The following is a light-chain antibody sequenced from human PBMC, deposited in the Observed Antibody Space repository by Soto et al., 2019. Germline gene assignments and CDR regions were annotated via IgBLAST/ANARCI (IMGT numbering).Light chain of an antibody. J-gene: IGLJ1*01. V-gene: IGLV1-40*01. Sequence: QSVLTQPPSVSGAPGQRVTISCTGSSSNIGAGYDVHWYQQLPGKAPKLMIYEVSKRPSGVPDRFSGSKSGNTASLTVSGLQADDEADYYCSSYAGSNRVFGTGTKVTVL. CDR3: SSYAGSNRV. CDR2: EVS. CDR1: SSNIGAGYD.